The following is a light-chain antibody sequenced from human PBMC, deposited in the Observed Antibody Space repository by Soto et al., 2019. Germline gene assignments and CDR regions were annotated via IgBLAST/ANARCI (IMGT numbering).Light chain of an antibody. J-gene: IGLJ1*01. CDR2: EVS. CDR3: SSYRGSNTYV. CDR1: SSDVGGYNF. V-gene: IGLV2-14*01. Sequence: QSALTQPASVSGSPGQSITISCTGTSSDVGGYNFVSWYQQHPGNAPKLVIFEVSNRPSGVSHRFSGSKSGNTAPLTISGLQPEDEADFYCSSYRGSNTYVFGTGTKVTVL.